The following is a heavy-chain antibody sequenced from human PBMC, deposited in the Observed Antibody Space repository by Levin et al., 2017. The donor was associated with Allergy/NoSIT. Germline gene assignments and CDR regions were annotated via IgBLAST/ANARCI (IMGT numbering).Heavy chain of an antibody. J-gene: IGHJ6*02. CDR1: GYTFTGYY. CDR3: ARVEYYYPLRVVGMDV. CDR2: INPNSGGT. V-gene: IGHV1-2*02. D-gene: IGHD2/OR15-2a*01. Sequence: ASVKVSCKASGYTFTGYYMHWVRQAPGQGLEWMGWINPNSGGTNYAQKFQGRVTMTRDTSISTAYMELSRLRSDDTAVYYCARVEYYYPLRVVGMDVWGQGTTVTVSS.